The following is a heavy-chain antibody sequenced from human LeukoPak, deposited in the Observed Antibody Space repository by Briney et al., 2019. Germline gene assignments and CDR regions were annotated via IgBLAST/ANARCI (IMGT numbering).Heavy chain of an antibody. Sequence: GGSLRLSCAAPGFSFSNYWVHWVRQAPGKGLVWVSRINSDGSSTRYADSVKGRFTISRDNTKSTLYLQMNSLRAEDTAVYYFARVTNRAFDIWGQGKMVTVSP. CDR2: INSDGSST. CDR3: ARVTNRAFDI. CDR1: GFSFSNYW. J-gene: IGHJ3*02. V-gene: IGHV3-74*01.